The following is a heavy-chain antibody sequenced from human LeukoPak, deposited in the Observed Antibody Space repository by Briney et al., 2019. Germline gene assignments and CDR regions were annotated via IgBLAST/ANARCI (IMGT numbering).Heavy chain of an antibody. Sequence: GGSLRLSCAGPGFTFSSYSMNWVRQAPGKGLEWLSSISGSSSQIFYAGSVKGRFTMSRDNAKNSLYLQMNSLRAEDTAVYYCVKDYCSGGSCIDAFDFWGQGTMVTVSS. J-gene: IGHJ3*01. V-gene: IGHV3-21*01. CDR1: GFTFSSYS. CDR2: ISGSSSQI. CDR3: VKDYCSGGSCIDAFDF. D-gene: IGHD2-15*01.